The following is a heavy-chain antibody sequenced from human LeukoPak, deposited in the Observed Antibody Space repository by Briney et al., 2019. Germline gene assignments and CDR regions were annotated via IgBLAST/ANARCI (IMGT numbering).Heavy chain of an antibody. J-gene: IGHJ4*02. CDR1: GYTFTGYY. V-gene: IGHV1-2*02. D-gene: IGHD3-22*01. CDR2: INPNTGGT. CDR3: ARAPMIVVVFPPRLDF. Sequence: ASVTVSCTPSGYTFTGYYMHWVRQAPGQGLEWMGWINPNTGGTNYAQNFQGRVTMTSDTSISTAYMELSSLRSDDTAMYYCARAPMIVVVFPPRLDFWGQGTLVTVSS.